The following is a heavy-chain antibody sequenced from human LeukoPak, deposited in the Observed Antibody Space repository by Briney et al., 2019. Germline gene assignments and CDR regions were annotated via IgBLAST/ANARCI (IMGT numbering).Heavy chain of an antibody. Sequence: SETLSLTCTVSQSSIIDYYWNWIRQPAGKGPEWIGRIHLRQTVTTDYNPSLSSRVTMSIDTSRNQFSLSLTSVTAADTALYYCARMVRDINYLDSWGQGILVTVSS. V-gene: IGHV4-4*07. CDR3: ARMVRDINYLDS. D-gene: IGHD3-10*01. J-gene: IGHJ4*02. CDR1: QSSIIDYY. CDR2: IHLRQTVTT.